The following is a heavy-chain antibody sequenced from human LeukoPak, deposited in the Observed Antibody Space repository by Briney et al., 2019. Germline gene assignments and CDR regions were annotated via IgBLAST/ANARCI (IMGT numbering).Heavy chain of an antibody. D-gene: IGHD3-22*01. CDR1: GLTFSNYA. J-gene: IGHJ4*02. V-gene: IGHV3-21*01. CDR3: ARGTYYDSSGYSY. CDR2: ISSSSSYI. Sequence: PGGSLRLSCAASGLTFSNYAMSWVRQAPGKGLEWVSSISSSSSYIYYADSVKGRFTISRDNAKNSLYLQMNSLRAEDTAVYYCARGTYYDSSGYSYWGQGTLVTVSS.